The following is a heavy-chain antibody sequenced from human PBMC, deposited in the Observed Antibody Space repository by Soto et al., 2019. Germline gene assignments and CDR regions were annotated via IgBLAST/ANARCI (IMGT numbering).Heavy chain of an antibody. CDR2: ISPAGDKT. J-gene: IGHJ6*02. Sequence: GGSLRLSCVGSGFTFSSYSMSWVRQAPGKGLEWVSAISPAGDKTYYADSVKGQFSISRDNSKNTLYLQMSSLRAEDTAVYYCAKGVRFGNYYYYYGMDVWGQGTTVTVS. CDR3: AKGVRFGNYYYYYGMDV. D-gene: IGHD3-10*01. CDR1: GFTFSSYS. V-gene: IGHV3-23*01.